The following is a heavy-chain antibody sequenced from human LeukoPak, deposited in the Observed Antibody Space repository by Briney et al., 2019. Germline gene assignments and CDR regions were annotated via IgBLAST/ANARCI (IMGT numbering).Heavy chain of an antibody. Sequence: GGSLRLSCAASKFTFSNYDMSWVRQAPGKGLEWVSSISTSSGYFYYADSVKGRFTISRDNSKNSLYLQMNSLRAEDTAVYYCARDWRDSSGKFPNDAFDIWGQGTMVTVSS. CDR1: KFTFSNYD. CDR3: ARDWRDSSGKFPNDAFDI. V-gene: IGHV3-21*06. D-gene: IGHD3-22*01. CDR2: ISTSSGYF. J-gene: IGHJ3*02.